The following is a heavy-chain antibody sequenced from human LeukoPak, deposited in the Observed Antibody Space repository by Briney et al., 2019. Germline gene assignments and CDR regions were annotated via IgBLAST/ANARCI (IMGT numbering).Heavy chain of an antibody. D-gene: IGHD3-16*01. J-gene: IGHJ3*02. CDR3: ARWGLAAFDI. Sequence: ASVKVSCKASGYTFTSYGISWVRQAPGQGLEWMGRINPNSGGTNYAQKFQGRVTMTRDTSISTAYMELSSLRSEDTAVYYCARWGLAAFDIWGQGTMVTVSS. CDR2: INPNSGGT. CDR1: GYTFTSYG. V-gene: IGHV1-2*06.